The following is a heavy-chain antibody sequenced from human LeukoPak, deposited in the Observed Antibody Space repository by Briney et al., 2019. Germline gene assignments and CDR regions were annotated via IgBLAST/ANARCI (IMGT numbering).Heavy chain of an antibody. V-gene: IGHV3-7*01. CDR3: ARIVAAAGRRWFDP. Sequence: GRSLRLSCAASGFTFTAYLVHWVRQAPGKGLEWVANIKQDGSEKYYVDSVKGRFTISRDNAKNSPYLQMNSLRAEDTAVYYCARIVAAAGRRWFDPWGQGTLVTVSS. CDR2: IKQDGSEK. J-gene: IGHJ5*02. CDR1: GFTFTAYL. D-gene: IGHD6-13*01.